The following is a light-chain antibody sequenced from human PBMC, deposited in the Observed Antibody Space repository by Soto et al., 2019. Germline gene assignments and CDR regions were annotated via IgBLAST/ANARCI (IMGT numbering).Light chain of an antibody. CDR2: KAS. CDR1: QSISSS. V-gene: IGKV1-5*03. J-gene: IGKJ1*01. CDR3: QQYNSYSWT. Sequence: DIQMTQSPPTLSASIGDRVTITCRASQSISSSLAWYQQKPGKAPKLLIYKASSLESGVPSRFSGSGSGTEFTLTISSLQPDDFATYYCQQYNSYSWTFGQGTKVEIK.